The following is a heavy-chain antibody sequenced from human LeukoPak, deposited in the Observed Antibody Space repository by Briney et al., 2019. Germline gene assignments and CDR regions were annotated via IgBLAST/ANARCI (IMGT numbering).Heavy chain of an antibody. V-gene: IGHV4-59*01. Sequence: SETLSLTCTVSGGSISDNYWSWARQPPGKGLEWIGYIYYSGSANYNPSLASRVTMSVDTSKNQFSLKLNSVTAADTAVYYCARDGGCGSSTGCYLDAFYIWGQGTMVTVSS. J-gene: IGHJ3*02. D-gene: IGHD2-2*01. CDR1: GGSISDNY. CDR3: ARDGGCGSSTGCYLDAFYI. CDR2: IYYSGSA.